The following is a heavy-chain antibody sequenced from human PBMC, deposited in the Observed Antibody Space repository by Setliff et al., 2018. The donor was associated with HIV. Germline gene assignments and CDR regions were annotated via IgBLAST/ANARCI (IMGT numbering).Heavy chain of an antibody. CDR3: ARLSGGMVPNY. V-gene: IGHV4-39*01. CDR2: VHYSGST. CDR1: AVSISSGPYY. J-gene: IGHJ4*02. D-gene: IGHD3-10*01. Sequence: NPSETLSLTCAVSAVSISSGPYYWGWIRQPPGKGLEWIGSVHYSGSTYHNPSLNSRATTSIDTPKNQFSLMLNSVTAADTAVYYCARLSGGMVPNYWGPGTLVTVSS.